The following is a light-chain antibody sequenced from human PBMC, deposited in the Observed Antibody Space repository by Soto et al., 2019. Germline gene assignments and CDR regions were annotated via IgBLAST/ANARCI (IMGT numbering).Light chain of an antibody. J-gene: IGKJ1*01. CDR1: QSNSSY. CDR2: AAS. Sequence: DIQMTQSPSSLSASVGDRVTITCRASQSNSSYLNWYQQKPGKAPKLLIYAASSLQSGVPSRFSGSGSGTDFTLTISSLQPEDFATYYCQQSYSTRWTFGQGTKVDIK. V-gene: IGKV1-39*01. CDR3: QQSYSTRWT.